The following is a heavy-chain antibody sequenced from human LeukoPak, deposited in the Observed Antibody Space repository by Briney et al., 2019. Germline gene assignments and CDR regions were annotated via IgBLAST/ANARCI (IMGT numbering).Heavy chain of an antibody. J-gene: IGHJ6*03. CDR1: GFTFSSYW. D-gene: IGHD4-17*01. CDR3: ARIEGAYGDYVNYYYYMDV. CDR2: ISSSGSTI. V-gene: IGHV3-48*04. Sequence: GGSLRLSCAASGFTFSSYWMSWVRQAPGKGLEWVSYISSSGSTIYYADSVKGRFTISRDNAKNSLYLQMNSLRAEDTAVYYCARIEGAYGDYVNYYYYMDVWGKGTTVTVSS.